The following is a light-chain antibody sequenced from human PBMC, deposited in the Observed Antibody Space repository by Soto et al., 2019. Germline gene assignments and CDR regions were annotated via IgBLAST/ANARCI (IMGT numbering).Light chain of an antibody. J-gene: IGKJ2*01. Sequence: EVVLTQSPATVSLSPGERATLSCRASQSIANSLAWYQQKPGQAPGLLFYDASNRATGIPARFSGSGSGTDFTLTISSLEPEDFAVYYCQQRSNWPAYSFGQGTKLEIK. V-gene: IGKV3-11*01. CDR1: QSIANS. CDR2: DAS. CDR3: QQRSNWPAYS.